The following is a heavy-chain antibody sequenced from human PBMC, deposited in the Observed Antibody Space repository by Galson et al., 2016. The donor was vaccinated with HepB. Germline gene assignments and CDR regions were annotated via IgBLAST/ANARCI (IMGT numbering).Heavy chain of an antibody. J-gene: IGHJ6*02. CDR1: GFSFSSYG. V-gene: IGHV3-30*18. D-gene: IGHD1-1*01. Sequence: SLRLSCAASGFSFSSYGMHWVRQAPGKGLEWVAVISYDRNNIHYADPVLGRFTISRENSNNTLHLERNSLTAEDTAVYYCAKDLGGTTPIYYYYYGMDVWGHGTTVTVSS. CDR3: AKDLGGTTPIYYYYYGMDV. CDR2: ISYDRNNI.